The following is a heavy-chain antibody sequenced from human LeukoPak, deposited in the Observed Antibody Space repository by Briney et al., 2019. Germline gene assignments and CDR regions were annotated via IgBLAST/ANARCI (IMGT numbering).Heavy chain of an antibody. V-gene: IGHV1-2*02. CDR2: INPNSGGT. CDR1: GYTFTGYH. D-gene: IGHD1-14*01. CDR3: ARGLTTVASVDY. J-gene: IGHJ4*02. Sequence: ASVKVSCKASGYTFTGYHMHWVRQAPGQGLEWMGWINPNSGGTNYAQKFQGRVTMTRDTSISTAYMEVSRLTSDDTAVYYCARGLTTVASVDYWGQGTLVTVSS.